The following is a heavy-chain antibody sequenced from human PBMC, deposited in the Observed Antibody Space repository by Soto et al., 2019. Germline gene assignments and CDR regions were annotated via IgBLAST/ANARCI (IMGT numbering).Heavy chain of an antibody. Sequence: SETLSLTCTVSCGSISSSSYYWGWIRQPPGKGLEWIGSIYYSGSTYYNPSLKSRVTISVDTSKNQFSLKLNSVTAADTAVYYCAIHDFGVVNNWFDPWGQGTLVTVSS. CDR2: IYYSGST. V-gene: IGHV4-39*01. D-gene: IGHD3-3*01. CDR3: AIHDFGVVNNWFDP. J-gene: IGHJ5*02. CDR1: CGSISSSSYY.